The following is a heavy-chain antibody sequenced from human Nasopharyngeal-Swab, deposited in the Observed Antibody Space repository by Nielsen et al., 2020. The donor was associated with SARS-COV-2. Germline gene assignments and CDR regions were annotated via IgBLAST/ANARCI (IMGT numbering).Heavy chain of an antibody. CDR1: GFTFSSYS. J-gene: IGHJ6*03. CDR2: ISSSSSYI. D-gene: IGHD2-2*01. Sequence: GGSLRLSCAASGFTFSSYSMNWVRQAPGKGLEWVSSISSSSSYIYYADSVKGRFTISRDNAKNSLYLQMNSLRAEDTAVYYCARWKYQLLGYYYYMDVWGKGTTVTVSS. V-gene: IGHV3-21*01. CDR3: ARWKYQLLGYYYYMDV.